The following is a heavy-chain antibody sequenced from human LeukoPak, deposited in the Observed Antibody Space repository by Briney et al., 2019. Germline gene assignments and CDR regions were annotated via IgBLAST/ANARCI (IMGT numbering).Heavy chain of an antibody. J-gene: IGHJ4*02. CDR1: GFTFSSYN. Sequence: GGSLRLSCAASGFTFSSYNMNWVRQAPGKGLEWVSHISSSSRTIYYADPVKGRFTISRDNAKNSLYLQMNSLRAEDTAVYYCTREAPTTVTTLDYWGRGTLVTVSS. CDR2: ISSSSRTI. V-gene: IGHV3-48*01. D-gene: IGHD4-17*01. CDR3: TREAPTTVTTLDY.